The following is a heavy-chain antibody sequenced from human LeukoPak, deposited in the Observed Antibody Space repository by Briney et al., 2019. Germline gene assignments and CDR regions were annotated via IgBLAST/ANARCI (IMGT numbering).Heavy chain of an antibody. CDR1: GFTFSSYG. CDR2: ISYDGSNK. J-gene: IGHJ4*02. V-gene: IGHV3-30*18. CDR3: AKIAGSGSYQVDY. Sequence: PGRSLRLSCAASGFTFSSYGMHWVRQAPGKGLEWVAVISYDGSNKYYADSVKGRFTISRDNSKNTLCLQMNSLRAEDTAVYYCAKIAGSGSYQVDYWGQGTLVTVPS. D-gene: IGHD1-26*01.